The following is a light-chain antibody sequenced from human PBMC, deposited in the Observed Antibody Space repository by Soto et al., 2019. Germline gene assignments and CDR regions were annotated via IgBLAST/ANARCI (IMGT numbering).Light chain of an antibody. CDR3: QQRTNWRLT. V-gene: IGKV3-11*01. Sequence: EIVLTQSPATLSLSPGERATLSCRASQSVGSHLTWYQQKPGQAPRLLIYDASNRATGIPARFSGSGSGTDFSLTLSSLEPEDFGVYDVQQRTNWRLTFGGGTKVEIK. J-gene: IGKJ4*01. CDR2: DAS. CDR1: QSVGSH.